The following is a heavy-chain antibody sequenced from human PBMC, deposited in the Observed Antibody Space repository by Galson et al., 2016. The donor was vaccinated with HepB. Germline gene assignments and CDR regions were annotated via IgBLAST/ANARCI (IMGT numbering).Heavy chain of an antibody. D-gene: IGHD6-13*01. CDR2: ISYSGTT. CDR3: ASHGPKVRSWWGEWFDP. Sequence: SETLSLTCTVSGGSISSTNYFWGWVRQPPGKGLDWIGSISYSGTTNYNPSLRSRVTISADTSKNQISLSLTSVTATDTAVYYCASHGPKVRSWWGEWFDPWGQGTLVTVSS. J-gene: IGHJ5*02. V-gene: IGHV4-39*01. CDR1: GGSISSTNYF.